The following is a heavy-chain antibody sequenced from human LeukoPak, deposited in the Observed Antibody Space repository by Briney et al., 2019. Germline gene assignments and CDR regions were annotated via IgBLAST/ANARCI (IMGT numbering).Heavy chain of an antibody. Sequence: GGSLRLSWAASGFTVSSNYMSWVRQAPGKGLEWVSVIYSGGSTYYADSVKGRFTISRDNSKNTLYLQMNSLRAEDTAVYYCARGYCSSTSCPHFDYWGQGTLVTVSS. V-gene: IGHV3-53*01. CDR2: IYSGGST. J-gene: IGHJ4*02. D-gene: IGHD2-2*01. CDR3: ARGYCSSTSCPHFDY. CDR1: GFTVSSNY.